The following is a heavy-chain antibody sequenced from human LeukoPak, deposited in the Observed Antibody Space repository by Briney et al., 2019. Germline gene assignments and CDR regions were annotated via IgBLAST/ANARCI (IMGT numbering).Heavy chain of an antibody. J-gene: IGHJ4*02. CDR1: GFTFSSYA. D-gene: IGHD3-10*01. V-gene: IGHV3-48*02. Sequence: GGSLRLSCAASGFTFSSYAMHWVRQAPGKGLEWVSYISSSSSTIYYADSVKGRFTISRDNAKNSLYLQMNSLRDEDTAVYYCARGRVTMVRGVITHPPYYFDYWGQGTLVTVSS. CDR3: ARGRVTMVRGVITHPPYYFDY. CDR2: ISSSSSTI.